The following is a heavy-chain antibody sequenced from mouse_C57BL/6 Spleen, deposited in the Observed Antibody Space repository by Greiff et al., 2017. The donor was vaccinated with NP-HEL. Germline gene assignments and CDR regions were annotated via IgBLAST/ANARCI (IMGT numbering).Heavy chain of an antibody. CDR3: AREGLRRGAYYAMDY. V-gene: IGHV1-52*01. D-gene: IGHD2-4*01. CDR1: GYTFTSYW. J-gene: IGHJ4*01. Sequence: QVQLQQPGAELVRPGSSVKLSCKASGYTFTSYWMHWVKQRPIQGLEWIGNIDPSDSETHYNQKFKDKATLTVDKSSSTAYMQLSSLTSEDSAVYYCAREGLRRGAYYAMDYWGQGTSVTVSS. CDR2: IDPSDSET.